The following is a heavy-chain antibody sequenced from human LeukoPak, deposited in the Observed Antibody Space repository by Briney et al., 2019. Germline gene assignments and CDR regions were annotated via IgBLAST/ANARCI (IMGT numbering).Heavy chain of an antibody. Sequence: GGSLRLSCAVSGFAFSGYSMNRVRQAPGKGLEWVSSITTSSSYIYYADSVKGRFTISRDNAKNSLYLQMNSLRAEDTAVYYCARDAYGIVGATTFTDHWGQGTLVTVSS. CDR3: ARDAYGIVGATTFTDH. CDR1: GFAFSGYS. CDR2: ITTSSSYI. V-gene: IGHV3-21*06. D-gene: IGHD1-26*01. J-gene: IGHJ4*02.